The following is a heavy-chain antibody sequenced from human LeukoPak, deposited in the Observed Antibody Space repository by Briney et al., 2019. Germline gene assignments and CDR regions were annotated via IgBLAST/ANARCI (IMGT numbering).Heavy chain of an antibody. D-gene: IGHD2-15*01. CDR1: RYTFTTYN. Sequence: ASVKVSCKASRYTFTTYNIHWVRQAPGQGLEWMGWITPNSGGTNYAQKFQGRVTMTRGTSISAAYMELSRLRSDDTAAYSCARGRGGGYFDFWGQETLVTVSS. V-gene: IGHV1-2*02. J-gene: IGHJ4*02. CDR3: ARGRGGGYFDF. CDR2: ITPNSGGT.